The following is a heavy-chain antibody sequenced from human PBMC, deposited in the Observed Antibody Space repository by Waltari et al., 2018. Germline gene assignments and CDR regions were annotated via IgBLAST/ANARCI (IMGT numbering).Heavy chain of an antibody. CDR1: GYSFTDFD. D-gene: IGHD6-6*01. V-gene: IGHV1-8*03. CDR3: ARTTAARRTHYYYMDV. Sequence: QVQLVQSGAEVKKPGASVTVSCRASGYSFTDFDINWVRQAPGQGLELMGWLSPHNGNSGYAPQFHGRVAISGDTAITTAYMELSSLTSDDTAVYYCARTTAARRTHYYYMDVWGEGTTVTISS. J-gene: IGHJ6*03. CDR2: LSPHNGNS.